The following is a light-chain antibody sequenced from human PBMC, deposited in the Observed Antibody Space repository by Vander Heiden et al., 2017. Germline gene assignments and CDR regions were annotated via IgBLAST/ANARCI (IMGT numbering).Light chain of an antibody. V-gene: IGKV1-5*03. Sequence: DIQMTQSPSTLSASVGDRVTITWRASQSINKWLAWYQQKPGKAPKLLIYKASSLESGAPSRFSGSGSGTEFTLTISSLQPDDFATYYCQQYNSYWTFGQGTKVEIK. J-gene: IGKJ1*01. CDR3: QQYNSYWT. CDR1: QSINKW. CDR2: KAS.